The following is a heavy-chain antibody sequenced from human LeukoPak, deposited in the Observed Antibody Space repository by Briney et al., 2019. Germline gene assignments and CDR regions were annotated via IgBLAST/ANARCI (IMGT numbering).Heavy chain of an antibody. CDR2: INPNSGGT. Sequence: ASVKVSCKASGYTFTGYYMHWVRQAPGQGLEWMGWINPNSGGTNYAQKFQGWVTMTRDTSISTAYMELSRLRSDDTAVYYCARGRAGEQQLVDYWGQGTLVTVSS. D-gene: IGHD6-13*01. CDR3: ARGRAGEQQLVDY. J-gene: IGHJ4*02. CDR1: GYTFTGYY. V-gene: IGHV1-2*04.